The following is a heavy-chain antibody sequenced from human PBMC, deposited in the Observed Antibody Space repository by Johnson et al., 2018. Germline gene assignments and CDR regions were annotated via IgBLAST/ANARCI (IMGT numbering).Heavy chain of an antibody. CDR2: IKQDGSEK. CDR3: ARAGIGVVVTARDAFDI. CDR1: GFTFSSYW. V-gene: IGHV3-7*04. Sequence: EVQLVETGGGLVQPGGSLRLSCAASGFTFSSYWMSWVRQAPGKGLEWVANIKQDGSEKYYVDSVKGRFTISRDNAKNSLYLQMHSLGAEDTAEYYCARAGIGVVVTARDAFDIWGQGTMVTVSS. D-gene: IGHD2-15*01. J-gene: IGHJ3*02.